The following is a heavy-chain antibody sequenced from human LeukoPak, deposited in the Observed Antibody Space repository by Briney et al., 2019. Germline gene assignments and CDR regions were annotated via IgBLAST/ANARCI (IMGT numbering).Heavy chain of an antibody. CDR2: INPSTGGT. J-gene: IGHJ4*02. Sequence: WASVKVSCKTSGYTFTGYYMHWVRQAPGQGLEWMGWINPSTGGTSYAQKFQGRVTMTRDTSITTAYMELSGLRSDDTAVHYCARSAVEAATPAGYWGQGTLVTVSS. CDR1: GYTFTGYY. CDR3: ARSAVEAATPAGY. V-gene: IGHV1-2*02. D-gene: IGHD2-15*01.